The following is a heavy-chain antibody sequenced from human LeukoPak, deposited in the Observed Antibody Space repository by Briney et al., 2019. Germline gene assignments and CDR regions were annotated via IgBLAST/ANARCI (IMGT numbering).Heavy chain of an antibody. CDR1: GGSFSGYY. Sequence: TPSETLSLTCAVYGGSFSGYYWSWIRQPPGKGLEWIGEINHSGSTNYNPSLKSRVTISVDTSKNQFSLKLSSVTAADTAVYYCARAGRSTYYYDSSGTTGAFDIWGQGTMVTVSS. CDR3: ARAGRSTYYYDSSGTTGAFDI. CDR2: INHSGST. J-gene: IGHJ3*02. V-gene: IGHV4-34*01. D-gene: IGHD3-22*01.